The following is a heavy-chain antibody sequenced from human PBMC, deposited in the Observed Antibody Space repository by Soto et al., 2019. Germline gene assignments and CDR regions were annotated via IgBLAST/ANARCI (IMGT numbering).Heavy chain of an antibody. CDR3: ARDLGYCSGGSCPTVFDY. Sequence: EVQLVQSGAEVKKPGESLKISCKGSGYSFTSYWIGWVRQMPGKGLEWMGIIYPGDSDTRYSPSFQGQVTISADKSISTAYLQWSSLKASDTAMYYCARDLGYCSGGSCPTVFDYWGQGTLVTVSS. CDR1: GYSFTSYW. D-gene: IGHD2-15*01. V-gene: IGHV5-51*03. CDR2: IYPGDSDT. J-gene: IGHJ4*02.